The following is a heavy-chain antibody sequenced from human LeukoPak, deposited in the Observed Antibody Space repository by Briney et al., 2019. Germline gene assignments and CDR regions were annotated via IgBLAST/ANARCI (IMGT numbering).Heavy chain of an antibody. D-gene: IGHD3-16*01. CDR3: ARVRGGN. J-gene: IGHJ4*02. Sequence: GGSLRLSCAASGFTSSDYWMYWVRQAPGEGLVWISNINEYGTTTYAGSVKGRFTVSRDNAKNILYLQMNSLRPEDTAVYYCARVRGGNWGQGTLVTVSS. CDR1: GFTSSDYW. CDR2: INEYGTT. V-gene: IGHV3-74*01.